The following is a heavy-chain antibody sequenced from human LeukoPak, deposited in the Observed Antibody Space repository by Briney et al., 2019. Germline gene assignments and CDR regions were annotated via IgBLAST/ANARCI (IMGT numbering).Heavy chain of an antibody. J-gene: IGHJ4*01. V-gene: IGHV3-23*01. CDR1: GFTFSSCA. Sequence: GGSLRLSCAASGFTFSSCAMSWVRQAPGKGLEWFSAISGDGVNTYFADSVKGRFTISRDNSKNTLYLQMNSLRADDTAVYYCAKGPLIAVAGTTCDYWGQGTLVTVS. D-gene: IGHD6-19*01. CDR3: AKGPLIAVAGTTCDY. CDR2: ISGDGVNT.